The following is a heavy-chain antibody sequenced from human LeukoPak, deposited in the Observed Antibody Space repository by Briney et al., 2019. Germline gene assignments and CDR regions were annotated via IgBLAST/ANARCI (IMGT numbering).Heavy chain of an antibody. CDR2: INSDGSST. CDR3: AREDAVAGTQINWFDP. J-gene: IGHJ5*02. Sequence: PGRSLRLSCAASGFTFSGYWMHWVRQAPGKGLVWVSRINSDGSSTTYADSVKGRFTISRDNAKNTLYLQMNSLRAEDTAVYYCAREDAVAGTQINWFDPWGQGTLVTVSS. CDR1: GFTFSGYW. V-gene: IGHV3-74*01. D-gene: IGHD6-19*01.